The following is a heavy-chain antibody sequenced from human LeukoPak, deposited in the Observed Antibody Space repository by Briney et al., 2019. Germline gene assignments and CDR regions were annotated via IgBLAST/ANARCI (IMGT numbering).Heavy chain of an antibody. CDR1: GFYFSSFV. J-gene: IGHJ4*02. D-gene: IGHD3-3*01. V-gene: IGHV3-23*01. CDR2: ISASGRGT. CDR3: AKKSPIFGVVIPLFDY. Sequence: GGSLRLSCAGSGFYFSSFVMTWVRQAPGKGLEWVSSISASGRGTYYADSVKGRFTISRDNSKNTLYLQVNSLRAEDTAVYHCAKKSPIFGVVIPLFDYWGQGTLVSVSS.